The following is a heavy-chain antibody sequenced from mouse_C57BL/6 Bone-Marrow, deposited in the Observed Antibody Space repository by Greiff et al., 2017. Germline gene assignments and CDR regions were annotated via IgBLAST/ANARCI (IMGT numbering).Heavy chain of an antibody. Sequence: EVQLQQSGPELVKPGASVKISCKASGYTFTDYYMNWVKQSHGKSLEWIGDINPNNGGTSYNQTFKGKATLTVDKSSSTAYMELRSLTSEDSAVDYCASKTGTYYYAMDYWGQGTSVTVSS. CDR3: ASKTGTYYYAMDY. CDR1: GYTFTDYY. D-gene: IGHD4-1*01. CDR2: INPNNGGT. V-gene: IGHV1-26*01. J-gene: IGHJ4*01.